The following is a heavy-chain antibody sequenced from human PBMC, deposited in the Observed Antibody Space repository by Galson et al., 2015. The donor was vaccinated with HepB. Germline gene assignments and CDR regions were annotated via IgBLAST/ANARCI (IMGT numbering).Heavy chain of an antibody. CDR2: INHSGST. CDR3: ARGRHHYDFWSALVVGMDV. J-gene: IGHJ6*02. CDR1: GGSFSDYY. D-gene: IGHD3-3*01. V-gene: IGHV4-34*01. Sequence: SETLSLTCAVYGGSFSDYYWSWIRQPPGKGLEWIGEINHSGSTNDNPSLKSRVTISVDTSKNQFSLKLSSVTAADTAVYYCARGRHHYDFWSALVVGMDVWGQGTTVTVSS.